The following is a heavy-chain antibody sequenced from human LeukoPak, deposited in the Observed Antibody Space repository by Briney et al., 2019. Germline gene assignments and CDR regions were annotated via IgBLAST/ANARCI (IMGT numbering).Heavy chain of an antibody. J-gene: IGHJ4*02. CDR3: ASRYYYDSSGYFLY. CDR2: IYYTGST. Sequence: KASETLSLTCTVSGDSIRSSSYYWAWIHQPPGKGLEWIGFIYYTGSTYYSSSLKSRVTISVDTSNNQFSLKLRSVTAADRAIYYCASRYYYDSSGYFLYWGQGSLVTVSS. D-gene: IGHD3-22*01. CDR1: GDSIRSSSYY. V-gene: IGHV4-39*01.